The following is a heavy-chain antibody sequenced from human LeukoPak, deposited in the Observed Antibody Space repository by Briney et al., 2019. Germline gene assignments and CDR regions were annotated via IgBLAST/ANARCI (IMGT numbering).Heavy chain of an antibody. CDR2: MNPNSGNT. CDR3: ARGALWFSTLNDSSGESFDY. CDR1: GYTFTSYD. V-gene: IGHV1-8*01. Sequence: ASVRVSCKASGYTFTSYDINWVRQATGQGLEWMGWMNPNSGNTGYAQKFQGRVTMTRNTSISTAYMELSSLRSEDTAVYYCARGALWFSTLNDSSGESFDYWGQGTLVTVSS. D-gene: IGHD3-22*01. J-gene: IGHJ4*02.